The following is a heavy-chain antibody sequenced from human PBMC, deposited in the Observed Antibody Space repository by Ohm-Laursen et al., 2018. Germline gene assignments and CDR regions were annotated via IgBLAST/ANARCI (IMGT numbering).Heavy chain of an antibody. CDR3: ARVVRYYYYGMDV. CDR1: GFTFSSYW. Sequence: SLRLSCTASGFTFSSYWMHWVRQAPGKGLVWVSRINSDGSSTSYADSVKGRFTISRDNAKNTLYLQMNSLRAEDTAVYYCARVVRYYYYGMDVWGQGTTVTVSS. V-gene: IGHV3-74*01. CDR2: INSDGSST. J-gene: IGHJ6*02.